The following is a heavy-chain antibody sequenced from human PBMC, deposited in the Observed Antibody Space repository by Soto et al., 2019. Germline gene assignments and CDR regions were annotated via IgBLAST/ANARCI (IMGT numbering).Heavy chain of an antibody. J-gene: IGHJ4*02. V-gene: IGHV1-18*04. Sequence: QVQLVQSGAEVKKPGPSVKVSCKASGYTFTSYGISCVRQAPGQGLEWMGGISAYIGNTTSAQKLQGRVNMTTDTSTSTAYIELRSLSSDDTAVYYCARVVAVDVGDYWGQGNLVTVSS. CDR3: ARVVAVDVGDY. CDR2: ISAYIGNT. CDR1: GYTFTSYG. D-gene: IGHD6-19*01.